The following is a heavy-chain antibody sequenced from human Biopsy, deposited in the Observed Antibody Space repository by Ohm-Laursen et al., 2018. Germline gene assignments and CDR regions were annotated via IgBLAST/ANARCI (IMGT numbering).Heavy chain of an antibody. CDR2: MYFSGNT. D-gene: IGHD3-10*01. J-gene: IGHJ4*02. CDR1: GGSISRSSYN. V-gene: IGHV4-39*01. CDR3: ARQGDSGRSFDY. Sequence: SDTLSLTCSVSGGSISRSSYNWGCIRLPPGNGLEWIGCMYFSGNTYYNPSLKSRVNITVNTAKNKFSLNLSSVTAADTAVYYCARQGDSGRSFDYWGQGTLVTVSS.